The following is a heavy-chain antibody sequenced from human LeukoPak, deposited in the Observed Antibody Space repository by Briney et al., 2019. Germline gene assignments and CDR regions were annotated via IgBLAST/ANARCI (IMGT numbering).Heavy chain of an antibody. V-gene: IGHV3-74*01. D-gene: IGHD2-15*01. CDR2: ITSDGSAT. J-gene: IGHJ2*01. CDR3: ARDAAPGYFDL. Sequence: GGSLRLSCAVSGLTFSTYWMHWVRQGPGKGLAWVSRITSDGSATGYADSVKGRFTISRDNAKNTLYLHMDSLRAEDTAVYYCARDAAPGYFDLWGRGTLVTVSS. CDR1: GLTFSTYW.